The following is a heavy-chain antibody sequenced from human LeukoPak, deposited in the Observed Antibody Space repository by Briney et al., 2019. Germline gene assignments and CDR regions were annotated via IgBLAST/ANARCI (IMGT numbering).Heavy chain of an antibody. CDR3: ARDLAGVVGVTAWFDP. D-gene: IGHD1-26*01. J-gene: IGHJ5*02. CDR1: AYTFTSYA. V-gene: IGHV1-18*01. Sequence: ASVKVSCKASAYTFTSYAISWVRQAPGQGLEWMGWISASNGNTNYAQKLHGRVTMTADTSTNTVYMELRSLRFDDTAVYYCARDLAGVVGVTAWFDPWGQGTLVTVSS. CDR2: ISASNGNT.